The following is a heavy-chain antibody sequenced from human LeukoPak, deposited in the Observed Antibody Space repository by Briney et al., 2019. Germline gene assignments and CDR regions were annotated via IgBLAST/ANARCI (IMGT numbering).Heavy chain of an antibody. CDR3: AREYHQFDY. V-gene: IGHV4-39*01. CDR2: IYYSGST. J-gene: IGHJ4*02. D-gene: IGHD1-14*01. Sequence: SETLSLTCTVSGGSISSSSYYWGWIREPPGKGLEWIGSIYYSGSTYYNPSLKSRVTISVDTSKNQFSLKLSSVTAADTAVYYCAREYHQFDYWGQGTLVTVSS. CDR1: GGSISSSSYY.